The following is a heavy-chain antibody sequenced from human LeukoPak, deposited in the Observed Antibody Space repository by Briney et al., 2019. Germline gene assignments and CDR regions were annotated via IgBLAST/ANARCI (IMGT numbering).Heavy chain of an antibody. CDR2: FDPGAGEI. J-gene: IGHJ4*02. CDR3: AAGGIYSLLDY. Sequence: GASVKVSCKVSGDTLSELTMHWVRQAPGKGLEWMGGFDPGAGEILYAQQFQGRVTMNEDTSTDTAYMELTSLRSEDSGVYFCAAGGIYSLLDYWGQGTLVTVS. CDR1: GDTLSELT. D-gene: IGHD3-10*01. V-gene: IGHV1-24*01.